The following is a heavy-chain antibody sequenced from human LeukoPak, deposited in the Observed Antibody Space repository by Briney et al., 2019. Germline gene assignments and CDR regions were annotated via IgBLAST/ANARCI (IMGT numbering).Heavy chain of an antibody. CDR2: TNPNSGNT. J-gene: IGHJ4*02. CDR3: ARDFGDFWSGYYTDFDY. D-gene: IGHD3-3*01. CDR1: GYTFTGYY. Sequence: ASVKVSCKASGYTFTGYYMHWVRQAPGQGLEWMGWTNPNSGNTGYAQKFQGRVTMTRNTSISTAYMELSSLRSEDTAVYYCARDFGDFWSGYYTDFDYWGQGTLVTVSS. V-gene: IGHV1-8*02.